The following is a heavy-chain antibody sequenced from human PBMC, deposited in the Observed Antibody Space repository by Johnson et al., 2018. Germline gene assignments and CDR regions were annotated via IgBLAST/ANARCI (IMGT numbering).Heavy chain of an antibody. CDR3: PRDTRTVLVPDGVDV. CDR1: GGSVSSSY. Sequence: QVQLQESGPGLVKPSETLSLTCTVSGGSVSSSYWNWIRQPPGKGLEWIGYIYHTGTTNYNPSLKSRVTMSVDTSKNQFALKLSSVTAADPAVYYCPRDTRTVLVPDGVDVWGQGTTGTVSS. V-gene: IGHV4-59*02. J-gene: IGHJ6*02. D-gene: IGHD3/OR15-3a*01. CDR2: IYHTGTT.